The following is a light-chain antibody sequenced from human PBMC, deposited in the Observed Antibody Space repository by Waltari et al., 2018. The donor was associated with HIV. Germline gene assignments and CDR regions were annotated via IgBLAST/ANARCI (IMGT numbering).Light chain of an antibody. CDR3: MQTLQAPLT. J-gene: IGKJ4*01. CDR2: LSS. CDR1: QTLLHSDGYTN. Sequence: TVLTQPPLPLPVTPGEPASISSRSTQTLLHSDGYTNLDWYLQKPGQSPQLLIYLSSDRASVVPDRFSGSGSGTDFTLEISRVEAEDVGVYYCMQTLQAPLTFGGGTKVEIK. V-gene: IGKV2-28*01.